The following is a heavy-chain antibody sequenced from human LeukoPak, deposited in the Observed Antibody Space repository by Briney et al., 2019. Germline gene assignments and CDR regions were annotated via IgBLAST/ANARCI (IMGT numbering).Heavy chain of an antibody. CDR2: ISAYNGNT. J-gene: IGHJ6*02. CDR1: GYTFTGYY. V-gene: IGHV1-18*04. D-gene: IGHD2-21*01. CDR3: ARVALDVWQYYYYGMDV. Sequence: ASVKVSCKASGYTFTGYYMHWVRQAPGQGLEWMGWISAYNGNTNYAQKLQGRVTMTTDISTSTAYMELRSLRSDDTAVYYCARVALDVWQYYYYGMDVWGQGTTVTVSS.